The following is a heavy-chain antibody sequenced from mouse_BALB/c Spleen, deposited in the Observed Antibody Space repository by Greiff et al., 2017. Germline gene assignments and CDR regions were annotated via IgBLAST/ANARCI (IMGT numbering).Heavy chain of an antibody. CDR1: GYTFTEYT. V-gene: IGHV1-62-2*01. CDR2: FYPGSGSI. CDR3: ARPLNWDPSFDY. D-gene: IGHD4-1*01. J-gene: IGHJ2*01. Sequence: VKLVESGAELVKPGASVKLSCKASGYTFTEYTIHWVKQRSGQGLEWIGWFYPGSGSIKYNEKFKDKATLTADKSSSTVYMELSRLTSEDSAVYFCARPLNWDPSFDYWGQGTTLTVSS.